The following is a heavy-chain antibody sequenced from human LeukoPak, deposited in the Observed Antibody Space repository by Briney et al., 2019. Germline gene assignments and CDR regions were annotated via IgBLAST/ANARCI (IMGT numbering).Heavy chain of an antibody. J-gene: IGHJ5*01. V-gene: IGHV3-23*01. Sequence: GGSLSLSCAASGFTFSSYVMSWVRQAPGRGLDWVSVISVGGDSTFHADSVKGRFTISRDNSKNTVYMEMNSLRVEDTAVYYCAKGGLRSDWFDSWGQGTLVTVSS. CDR3: AKGGLRSDWFDS. CDR1: GFTFSSYV. D-gene: IGHD4-17*01. CDR2: ISVGGDST.